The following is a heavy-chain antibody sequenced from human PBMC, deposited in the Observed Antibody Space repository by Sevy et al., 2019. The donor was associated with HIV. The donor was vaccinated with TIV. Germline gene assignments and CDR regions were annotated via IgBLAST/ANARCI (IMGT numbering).Heavy chain of an antibody. CDR3: ARDDRPSGWLFDY. D-gene: IGHD6-19*01. CDR1: GFTFRNYV. Sequence: GGSLRLSCAASGFTFRNYVMNWVRQAPGKGLEWVANINRDGSTKNYVDSVKGRFTISRDNAKNSLYLEMNSLRAEDTAVYYCARDDRPSGWLFDYWGQGTLVTVSS. CDR2: INRDGSTK. V-gene: IGHV3-7*01. J-gene: IGHJ4*02.